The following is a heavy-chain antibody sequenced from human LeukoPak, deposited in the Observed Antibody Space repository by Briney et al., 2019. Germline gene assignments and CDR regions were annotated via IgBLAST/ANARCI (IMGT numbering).Heavy chain of an antibody. CDR1: GGSISSGSYY. CDR2: IYTSGST. CDR3: ARESFRGPALLTGSD. V-gene: IGHV4-61*02. D-gene: IGHD3-10*01. J-gene: IGHJ4*02. Sequence: SQTLSLTCTVSGGSISSGSYYWSWIRQPAGKGLEWIGRIYTSGSTNYNPSLKSRVTISVDTSKNQFTLKLRSMTAADTAVYYCARESFRGPALLTGSDWGQGTLVFVSA.